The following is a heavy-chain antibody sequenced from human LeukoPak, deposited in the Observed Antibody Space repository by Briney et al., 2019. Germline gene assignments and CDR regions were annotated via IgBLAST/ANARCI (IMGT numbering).Heavy chain of an antibody. CDR3: AKDRADVVPTMVLDY. CDR1: GFTFSNYA. CDR2: LRASGGIT. D-gene: IGHD5-12*01. V-gene: IGHV3-23*01. Sequence: LGGSLRLSCAASGFTFSNYAMNWVRQTPGKGLEWVSSLRASGGITYYADSVKGRFTISRDNSKNTLFLQLNSLRAEDTAVYYCAKDRADVVPTMVLDYWGQGTLVTVPS. J-gene: IGHJ4*02.